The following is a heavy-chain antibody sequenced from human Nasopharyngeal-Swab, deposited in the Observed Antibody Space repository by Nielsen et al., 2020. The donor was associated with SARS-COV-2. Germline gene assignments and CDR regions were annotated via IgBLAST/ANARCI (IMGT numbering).Heavy chain of an antibody. V-gene: IGHV3-13*04. CDR2: IGTAGDT. CDR1: GFTFSSYD. J-gene: IGHJ6*02. CDR3: ARGGYYDSSGYYTGYYYYGMDV. Sequence: GGSLRLSCAASGFTFSSYDMHWVRQATGKGLEWVSAIGTAGDTYYPGSVKGRFTISRENAKNSLYLQMNSLRAGDTAVYYCARGGYYDSSGYYTGYYYYGMDVWGQGTTVTVSS. D-gene: IGHD3-22*01.